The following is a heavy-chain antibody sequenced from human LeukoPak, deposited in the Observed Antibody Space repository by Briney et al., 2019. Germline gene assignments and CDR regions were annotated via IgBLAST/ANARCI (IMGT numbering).Heavy chain of an antibody. D-gene: IGHD2-21*01. Sequence: GASVKVSCKASGYTFTGHYMHWVRQAPGQGLEWMGWINPNSGGTKYAQKFQGRVTMTTDTSISTAYMELSGLRSDDMAVYYCARGFVYCGGDCYQSERAFDIWGQGTMVSVSS. CDR3: ARGFVYCGGDCYQSERAFDI. J-gene: IGHJ3*02. V-gene: IGHV1-2*02. CDR1: GYTFTGHY. CDR2: INPNSGGT.